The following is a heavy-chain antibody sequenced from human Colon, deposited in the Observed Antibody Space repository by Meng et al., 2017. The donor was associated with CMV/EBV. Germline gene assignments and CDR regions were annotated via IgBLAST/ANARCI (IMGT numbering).Heavy chain of an antibody. D-gene: IGHD3-16*02. CDR3: ANREVSNAFDI. CDR1: GFTFSSYA. Sequence: GESLKISCAASGFTFSSYAMSWARQAPGKGLEWVSAISGSGGSTYYADSVKGRFTISRDNSKNTLYLQMNSLRAEDTAVYYCANREVSNAFDIWGQGTMVTVSS. CDR2: ISGSGGST. J-gene: IGHJ3*02. V-gene: IGHV3-23*01.